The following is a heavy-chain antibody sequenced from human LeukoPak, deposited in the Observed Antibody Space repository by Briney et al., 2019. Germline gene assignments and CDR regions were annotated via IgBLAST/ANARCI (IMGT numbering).Heavy chain of an antibody. Sequence: PSETLSLTCTVSGYSIMSTFYWGWVRQSPGKGMEWIGNVYHSGSTYSNPSLRSRVTISADTSKNEFSLKLSSVTAVDTAVYYCARVSDDELGGISGAIYFESWGQGTLVTVSS. D-gene: IGHD4-23*01. CDR3: ARVSDDELGGISGAIYFES. V-gene: IGHV4-38-2*02. CDR1: GYSIMSTFY. CDR2: VYHSGST. J-gene: IGHJ4*02.